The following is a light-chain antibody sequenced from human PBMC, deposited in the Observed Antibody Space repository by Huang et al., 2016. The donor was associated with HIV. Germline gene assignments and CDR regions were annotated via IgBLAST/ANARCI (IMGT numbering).Light chain of an antibody. CDR2: GAS. J-gene: IGKJ1*01. CDR1: QSVSSSY. CDR3: QQYGSSPRT. V-gene: IGKV3-20*01. Sequence: EIVLTQSPGILSLSPGERATLSCRASQSVSSSYLAWYQQKPGQAPRLLIYGASSRANGIPDRFSGSGSGTDFTLTISRLEPEDFAVYYCQQYGSSPRTFGQGTKVEIK.